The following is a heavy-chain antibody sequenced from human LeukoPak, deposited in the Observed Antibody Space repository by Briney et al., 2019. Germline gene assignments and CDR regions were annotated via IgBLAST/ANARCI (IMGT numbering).Heavy chain of an antibody. J-gene: IGHJ4*02. Sequence: SETLSLTCAVYGGSFSGHYWSWIRQSPGKGLEWIGEINHSGSTNYNPSLKRRVTISVDTSKNQFSLKLSSVTAADTAVYYCARVEAVAAPFDYWGQGTLVIVSS. CDR1: GGSFSGHY. CDR2: INHSGST. D-gene: IGHD6-19*01. V-gene: IGHV4-34*01. CDR3: ARVEAVAAPFDY.